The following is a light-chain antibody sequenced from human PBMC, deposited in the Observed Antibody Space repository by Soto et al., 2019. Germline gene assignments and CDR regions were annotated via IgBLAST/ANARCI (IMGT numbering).Light chain of an antibody. V-gene: IGKV3-11*01. CDR1: QSVSSY. CDR2: DAS. J-gene: IGKJ2*01. Sequence: EIVLTQSPATLSLSPGERATLSCRASQSVSSYLAWYQQKHGQAPRLLIYDASNRATGIPARFSGSGSGTDFTLTSSRLEPEDVAVYYCQQRSKWLYTFGQGTKLEIK. CDR3: QQRSKWLYT.